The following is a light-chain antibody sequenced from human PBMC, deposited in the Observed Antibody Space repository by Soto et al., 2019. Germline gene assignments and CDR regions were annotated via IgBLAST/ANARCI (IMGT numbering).Light chain of an antibody. J-gene: IGKJ1*01. Sequence: DIQMTQSPSSLSAYLGDRVTITCRASQGISNYLAWYQQKPGRLPKLLLFGASTLHSGVPARFSGSGSGTDFTLTISSLQSEDVAVYYCQQYYTKSWSFGQGTKVDIK. V-gene: IGKV1-27*01. CDR3: QQYYTKSWS. CDR2: GAS. CDR1: QGISNY.